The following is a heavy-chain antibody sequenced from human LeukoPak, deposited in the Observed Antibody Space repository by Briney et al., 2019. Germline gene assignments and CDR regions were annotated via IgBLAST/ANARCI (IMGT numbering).Heavy chain of an antibody. D-gene: IGHD6-19*01. CDR2: IWFDGSNK. Sequence: GRSLRLSCAASGFIFSNDAMHWVRQAPGKGLEWVAFIWFDGSNKYYADSVKGRFTISRDNSKNTLYLQMNSLRAEDTAVYYCARDRAQWLPPIYCFDYWGQGTLVTVSS. V-gene: IGHV3-33*01. CDR3: ARDRAQWLPPIYCFDY. J-gene: IGHJ4*02. CDR1: GFIFSNDA.